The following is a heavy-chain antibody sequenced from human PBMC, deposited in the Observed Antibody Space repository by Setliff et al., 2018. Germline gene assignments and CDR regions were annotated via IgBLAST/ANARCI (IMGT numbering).Heavy chain of an antibody. Sequence: PSETLSLTCKVSGDSMNSGVYYWAWIRQPPGKGLEWIGRIYSGGTTYYNSSLKSRVTISVDTSKSQFSLRLNSVTVADTAVYYCARTGTYRYFDYWGRGTLVTVSS. J-gene: IGHJ4*02. D-gene: IGHD1-1*01. CDR2: IYSGGTT. CDR1: GDSMNSGVYY. CDR3: ARTGTYRYFDY. V-gene: IGHV4-39*01.